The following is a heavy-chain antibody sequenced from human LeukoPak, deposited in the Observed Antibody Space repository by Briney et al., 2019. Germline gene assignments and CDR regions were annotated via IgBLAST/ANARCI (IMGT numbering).Heavy chain of an antibody. V-gene: IGHV1-46*01. J-gene: IGHJ3*02. CDR3: ARGRSNLYFDTFNI. D-gene: IGHD1-14*01. CDR2: INPGGGGT. Sequence: ASVKVSCKASGYTFTSYFMHWVRQAPGQGLEWMGIINPGGGGTSYAQKFQGRVTMTRDTSTTTVYMELSSLRSEDTAVYYCARGRSNLYFDTFNIWGQGTMVTVSS. CDR1: GYTFTSYF.